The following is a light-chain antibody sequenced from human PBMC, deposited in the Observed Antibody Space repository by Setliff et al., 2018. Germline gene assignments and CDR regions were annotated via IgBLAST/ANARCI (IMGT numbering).Light chain of an antibody. CDR1: SSDVGGYDY. CDR2: DVT. J-gene: IGLJ1*01. Sequence: QSVLTQPASVSGSPGQSITISCTGPSSDVGGYDYVSWYQQHPGKAPKLIIYDVTKRPSGVSSRFSGSKSGNTASLTISGLQAEDEADYFCSSYKNTNKNVFGTGTKVTVL. CDR3: SSYKNTNKNV. V-gene: IGLV2-14*01.